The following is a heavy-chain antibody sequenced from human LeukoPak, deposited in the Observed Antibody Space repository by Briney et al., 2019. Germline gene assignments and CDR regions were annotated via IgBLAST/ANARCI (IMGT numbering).Heavy chain of an antibody. D-gene: IGHD6-13*01. J-gene: IGHJ4*02. CDR3: ARVAEAAAFDS. CDR2: IKQDGSEK. CDR1: GFTFSSYW. V-gene: IGHV3-7*01. Sequence: TGGSLRLSCAASGFTFSSYWMSWVRQAPGKGLEWVANIKQDGSEKDYVDSVKGRFTISRDTAKNSLYLQMNSLKPEDTAVYYCARVAEAAAFDSWGQGTLVTVSS.